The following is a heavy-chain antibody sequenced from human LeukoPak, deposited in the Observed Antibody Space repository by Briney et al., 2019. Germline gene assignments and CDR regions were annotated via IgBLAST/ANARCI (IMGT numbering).Heavy chain of an antibody. CDR1: GYTFTSYG. V-gene: IGHV1-18*01. J-gene: IGHJ3*02. CDR3: ARGGPDYGDYDAFDI. D-gene: IGHD4-17*01. Sequence: ASVQVSFKSSGYTFTSYGISWVRQAHGQGLEWMGLISAYNGNTNYAQKLQGRVTMTTDTSTSTAYMELRSLRSDDTAVYYCARGGPDYGDYDAFDIWGQGTMVTVSS. CDR2: ISAYNGNT.